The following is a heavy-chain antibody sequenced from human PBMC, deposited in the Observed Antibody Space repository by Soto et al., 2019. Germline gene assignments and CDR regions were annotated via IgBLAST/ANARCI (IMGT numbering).Heavy chain of an antibody. CDR1: GGTFSSYA. J-gene: IGHJ3*02. D-gene: IGHD3-22*01. CDR2: IIPIFGTA. CDR3: ARGRYYDSSGYYLHYDAFDI. Sequence: SVKVSCKASGGTFSSYAISWVRQAPGQGLEWMGGIIPIFGTANYAQKFQGRVTITADESTSTAYMELSSLRSEDTAVYYCARGRYYDSSGYYLHYDAFDIWGQGTMVTVS. V-gene: IGHV1-69*13.